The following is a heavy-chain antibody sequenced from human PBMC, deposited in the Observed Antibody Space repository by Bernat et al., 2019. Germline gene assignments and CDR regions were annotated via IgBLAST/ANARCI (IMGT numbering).Heavy chain of an antibody. V-gene: IGHV3-48*01. J-gene: IGHJ4*02. CDR1: GFTFSSYS. CDR2: ISSSSSTI. Sequence: EVQLLESGGGLVQPGGSLRLSCAASGFTFSSYSMNWVRQAPGKGLEWVSYISSSSSTIYYADSVKGRFTISRDNAKNSLYLQMNSLRAEDTAVYYCASANTYYYDSSGYYYFDYWGQGTLVTVSS. CDR3: ASANTYYYDSSGYYYFDY. D-gene: IGHD3-22*01.